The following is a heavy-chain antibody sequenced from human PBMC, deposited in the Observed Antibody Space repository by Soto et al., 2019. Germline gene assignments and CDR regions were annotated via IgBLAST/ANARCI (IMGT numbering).Heavy chain of an antibody. CDR3: ARAPHYDFWSGKAYYYYYGMDV. V-gene: IGHV3-9*01. Sequence: GGSLRLSCAASGFTFDDYAMHWVRQAPGKGLEWVSGVSWNSGSIGYTDSVKGRFTISRDNAKNSLYLQMNSLRDEDTAVYYCARAPHYDFWSGKAYYYYYGMDVWGQGTTVTVSS. D-gene: IGHD3-3*01. CDR1: GFTFDDYA. J-gene: IGHJ6*02. CDR2: VSWNSGSI.